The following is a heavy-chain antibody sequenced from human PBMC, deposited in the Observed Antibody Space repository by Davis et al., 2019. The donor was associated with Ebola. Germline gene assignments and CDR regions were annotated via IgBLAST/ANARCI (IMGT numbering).Heavy chain of an antibody. CDR3: ARTPQYSSYGAYFDY. Sequence: SETLSLTCAVYGGSFSGYYWSWIRQPPGKGLEWIGEINHSGSTNYNPSLKSRVTILADTSKNQFSLKMNSVTVADTAMYYCARTPQYSSYGAYFDYWGQGTPVTVSS. CDR1: GGSFSGYY. V-gene: IGHV4-34*01. CDR2: INHSGST. D-gene: IGHD4-11*01. J-gene: IGHJ4*02.